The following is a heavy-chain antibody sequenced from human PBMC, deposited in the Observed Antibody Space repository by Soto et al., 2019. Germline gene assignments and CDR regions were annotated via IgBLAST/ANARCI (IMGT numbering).Heavy chain of an antibody. V-gene: IGHV1-18*01. CDR1: GYTFTSYD. CDR2: ISTYNGNT. CDR3: ARGFRVAATRWWFDP. D-gene: IGHD2-15*01. J-gene: IGHJ5*02. Sequence: QVQLVQSGAEVKKPGASVKVSCKASGYTFTSYDISWVRQAPGQGLEWMGWISTYNGNTNYAQKLQGRVTMTTDTPTSTAYMELRSLRSDYTAVYYCARGFRVAATRWWFDPWGRGTLVTVSS.